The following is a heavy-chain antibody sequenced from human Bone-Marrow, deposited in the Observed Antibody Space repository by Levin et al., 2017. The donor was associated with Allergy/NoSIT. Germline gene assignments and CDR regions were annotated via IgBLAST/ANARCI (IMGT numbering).Heavy chain of an antibody. J-gene: IGHJ4*02. Sequence: LAGGSLRLSCAASGFSFSTYTMHWVRQAPGKGLEWVAVISYDGSNDYYADSVRGRFTISRDNSKNTLSLQMNSLRVEDTAMYFCARDFLHEIYDSGTGWGQGTLVSVSS. D-gene: IGHD3-10*01. CDR1: GFSFSTYT. CDR2: ISYDGSND. CDR3: ARDFLHEIYDSGTG. V-gene: IGHV3-30-3*01.